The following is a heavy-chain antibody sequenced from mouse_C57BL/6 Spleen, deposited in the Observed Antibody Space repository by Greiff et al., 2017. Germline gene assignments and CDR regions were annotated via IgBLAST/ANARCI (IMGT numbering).Heavy chain of an antibody. CDR2: ISGGGGNT. V-gene: IGHV5-9*04. D-gene: IGHD2-4*01. Sequence: EVQLQQSGGGLVKPGGSLKLSCAASGFTFSSYTMSWVRQTPEKRLEWVATISGGGGNTYYPDSVKGRFTISRDNAKNTLYLQMSSLRSEDTALYYCARERLRYFDVWGTGTTVTVSS. CDR3: ARERLRYFDV. J-gene: IGHJ1*03. CDR1: GFTFSSYT.